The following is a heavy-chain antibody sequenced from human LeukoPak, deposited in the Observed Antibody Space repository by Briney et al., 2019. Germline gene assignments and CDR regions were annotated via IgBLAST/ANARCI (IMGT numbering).Heavy chain of an antibody. CDR3: ARALLWSGKLLGTDY. CDR2: ISYDGSNK. D-gene: IGHD3-10*01. CDR1: GFTFSSYA. V-gene: IGHV3-30*04. Sequence: GRSLRLSCAASGFTFSSYAMHWVRQAPGKGLEWVAVISYDGSNKYYADSVKCRFTISRDNSKNTLYLQMNSLRAEDTAVYYCARALLWSGKLLGTDYWGQGTLVTVSS. J-gene: IGHJ4*02.